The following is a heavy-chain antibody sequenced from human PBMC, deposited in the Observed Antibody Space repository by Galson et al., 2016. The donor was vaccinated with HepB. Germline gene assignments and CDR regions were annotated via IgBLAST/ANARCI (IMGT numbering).Heavy chain of an antibody. CDR1: GDSISNTSNNYW. Sequence: SETLSLTCAVSGDSISNTSNNYWWSWVRQSPAKGLEWIGEIYQTATAHYNPSFTSRATISGDKSKNQISLGLDSVTAADTAVYYCTRGTLGTTVSMAVDYWGQGTLVSVSS. CDR3: TRGTLGTTVSMAVDY. CDR2: IYQTATA. D-gene: IGHD1-26*01. J-gene: IGHJ4*02. V-gene: IGHV4-4*02.